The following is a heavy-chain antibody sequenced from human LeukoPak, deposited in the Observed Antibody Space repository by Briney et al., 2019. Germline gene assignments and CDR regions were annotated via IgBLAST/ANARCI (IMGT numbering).Heavy chain of an antibody. CDR2: TSTRGGST. Sequence: GGSLRLSCAASGFIFSSYGMSWVRQAPGKGLEWISSTSTRGGSTFYADSVKGRFFISGDNSNNTLFLLMNSLRVDDTAVYYCAKARSSWGRYFDFWGRGTLVTVS. V-gene: IGHV3-23*01. CDR1: GFIFSSYG. J-gene: IGHJ4*02. D-gene: IGHD3-16*01. CDR3: AKARSSWGRYFDF.